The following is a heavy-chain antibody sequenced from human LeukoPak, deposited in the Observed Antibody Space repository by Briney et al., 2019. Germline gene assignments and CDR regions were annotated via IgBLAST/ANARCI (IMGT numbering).Heavy chain of an antibody. J-gene: IGHJ4*02. CDR1: GYTFTGYY. CDR2: INPNSGGT. V-gene: IGHV1-2*02. Sequence: ASVKVSCKASGYTFTGYYMHWVRQAPGQGLEWMGWINPNSGGTNYAQKFQGRVTMTRDTSISTAYMELSRLRSDDTAVYYCARVWPDYYDSSGYYAYWGQGTLVTVSS. CDR3: ARVWPDYYDSSGYYAY. D-gene: IGHD3-22*01.